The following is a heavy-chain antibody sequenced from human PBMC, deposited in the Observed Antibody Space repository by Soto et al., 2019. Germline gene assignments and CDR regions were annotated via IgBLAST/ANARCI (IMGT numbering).Heavy chain of an antibody. D-gene: IGHD3-3*01. Sequence: EVQLVESGGGLVQPGRSLRLSCAASGFAFDQYAMHWVRQAPGKCLEWVSVLSWNSGNIGYADSVKGRFTISRDNAKNSLYLQMNSLRAEDTALYYCAKALGSSFLYNAEYFHYWGQGTLVTVSS. J-gene: IGHJ1*01. V-gene: IGHV3-9*01. CDR1: GFAFDQYA. CDR2: LSWNSGNI. CDR3: AKALGSSFLYNAEYFHY.